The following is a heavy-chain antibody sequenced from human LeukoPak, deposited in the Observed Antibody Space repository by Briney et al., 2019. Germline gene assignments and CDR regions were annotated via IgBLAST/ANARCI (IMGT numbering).Heavy chain of an antibody. CDR2: IKQDGSEK. Sequence: GGSLRLSCAASGFTFSSYWMSWVRQAPGKGLEWVANIKQDGSEKYYVDSVKGRFTISRDNAKNSLYLQMNSLRAEDTAVYYCARDHGLQYYYYGMDVWGQGTTVTVSS. D-gene: IGHD4-11*01. CDR1: GFTFSSYW. J-gene: IGHJ6*02. CDR3: ARDHGLQYYYYGMDV. V-gene: IGHV3-7*05.